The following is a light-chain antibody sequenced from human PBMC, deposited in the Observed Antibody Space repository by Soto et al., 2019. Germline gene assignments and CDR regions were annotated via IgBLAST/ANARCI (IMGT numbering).Light chain of an antibody. CDR2: KAS. J-gene: IGKJ1*01. CDR3: QQYNSYSCT. CDR1: QCISSW. V-gene: IGKV1-5*03. Sequence: DIQMTHSPSTLSASVADRVTITCRASQCISSWLAWYQQKPGKAPKLLIYKASSLASGVPSRFSGSGSGTEFTLTISSLQPDDFATYYCQQYNSYSCTFGQGTKVDIK.